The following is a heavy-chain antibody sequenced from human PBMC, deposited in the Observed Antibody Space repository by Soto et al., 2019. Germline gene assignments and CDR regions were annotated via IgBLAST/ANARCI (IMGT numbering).Heavy chain of an antibody. Sequence: EVQLVESGGGLVKPGGSLRLSCAASGFTFSNAWMSWVHQAPGKALEWVGRIKSKTDGETTDYAAPVEGRFTISRDDSKNALYLQMNSLKTEDTAVYYCTTLYQGISNWGQGTLVTVSS. CDR1: GFTFSNAW. CDR3: TTLYQGISN. J-gene: IGHJ4*02. V-gene: IGHV3-15*01. CDR2: IKSKTDGETT. D-gene: IGHD1-20*01.